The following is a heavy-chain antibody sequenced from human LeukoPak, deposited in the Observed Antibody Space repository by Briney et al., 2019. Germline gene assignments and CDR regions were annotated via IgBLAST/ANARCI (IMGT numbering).Heavy chain of an antibody. Sequence: SETLSLTCAVYGGSFSGYYWSWIRQPPGKGLEWIGEINHSGSTNYNPSLKSRVTTSVDTPKNQFSLKLSSVTAADTAVYYCARGSGYSSSWYVAQLAEFDYWGQGTLVTVSS. CDR3: ARGSGYSSSWYVAQLAEFDY. CDR2: INHSGST. J-gene: IGHJ4*02. V-gene: IGHV4-34*01. CDR1: GGSFSGYY. D-gene: IGHD6-13*01.